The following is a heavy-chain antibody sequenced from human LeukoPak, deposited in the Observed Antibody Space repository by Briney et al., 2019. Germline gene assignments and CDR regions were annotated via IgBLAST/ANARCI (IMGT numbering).Heavy chain of an antibody. Sequence: GGSPRLSCAASGFTFSSYAMNWVRQAPGKGLEWVSFISGSGDTTYYADSVKGRFTISRDKSKNTLYLQMNSLRAEDTAVYYCAKSRGESRGASNYWGQGTLVTVSS. CDR2: ISGSGDTT. D-gene: IGHD1-26*01. CDR1: GFTFSSYA. CDR3: AKSRGESRGASNY. V-gene: IGHV3-23*01. J-gene: IGHJ4*02.